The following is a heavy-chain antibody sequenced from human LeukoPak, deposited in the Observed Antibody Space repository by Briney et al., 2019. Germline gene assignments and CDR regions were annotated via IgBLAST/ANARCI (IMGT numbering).Heavy chain of an antibody. J-gene: IGHJ1*01. Sequence: SETLSLTCTVSGGSISSGSYYWSWIRQPAGKGLEWIGRIYTSGSTNYNPSLKSRVTISVDTSKNQFSLKLSSVTAADTAVYYCARDSGYSSSWYSWYFQHWGQGTLVTVSS. V-gene: IGHV4-61*02. CDR2: IYTSGST. D-gene: IGHD6-13*01. CDR1: GGSISSGSYY. CDR3: ARDSGYSSSWYSWYFQH.